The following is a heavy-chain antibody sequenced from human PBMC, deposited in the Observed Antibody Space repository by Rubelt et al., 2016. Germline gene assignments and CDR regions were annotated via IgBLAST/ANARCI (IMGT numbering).Heavy chain of an antibody. CDR1: GFSLSTSGMC. CDR3: ALCRSYGVEFDY. D-gene: IGHD5-18*01. J-gene: IGHJ4*02. V-gene: IGHV2-70*01. Sequence: QVTLRESGPALVKPTQTLTLSCTFSGFSLSTSGMCVSWIRQPPGKALEWLALIDWDDDKYYSTSLKTRLTISKDTSKNRVVLTMTNMDPGDTATYYCALCRSYGVEFDYWGQGTLVTVSS. CDR2: IDWDDDK.